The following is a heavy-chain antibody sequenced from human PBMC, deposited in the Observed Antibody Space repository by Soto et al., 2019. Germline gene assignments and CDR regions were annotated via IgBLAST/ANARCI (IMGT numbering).Heavy chain of an antibody. CDR2: IYYSGST. D-gene: IGHD4-17*01. V-gene: IGHV4-59*01. J-gene: IGHJ4*02. CDR3: ARLTDYGGNWHFDY. Sequence: PSETLSLTCTVSGGPISSYYLSWIRQPPGKGLEWIGYIYYSGSTNYNPSLKSRVTISVDTSKNQFSLKLSSVTAADTAVYYCARLTDYGGNWHFDYWGQGTLVTVSS. CDR1: GGPISSYY.